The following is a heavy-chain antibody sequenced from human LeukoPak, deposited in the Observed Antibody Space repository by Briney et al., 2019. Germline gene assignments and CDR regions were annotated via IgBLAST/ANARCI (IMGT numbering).Heavy chain of an antibody. J-gene: IGHJ4*02. Sequence: GGSLRLSCSASGFTFSSYAMHWVRQAPGKGLEYVSAISSNGGSTYYADSVKGRFTISRDNSKNTLYLQMSGLRAEDTAVYYCVKVAGYSGYDVDYWGQGTLVTVSS. V-gene: IGHV3-64D*09. CDR2: ISSNGGST. CDR1: GFTFSSYA. D-gene: IGHD5-12*01. CDR3: VKVAGYSGYDVDY.